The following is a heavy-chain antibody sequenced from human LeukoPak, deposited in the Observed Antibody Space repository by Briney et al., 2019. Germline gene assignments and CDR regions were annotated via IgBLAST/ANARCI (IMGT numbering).Heavy chain of an antibody. CDR2: IYYSGST. D-gene: IGHD3-9*01. CDR1: GGSISSYY. CDR3: AGSSGDILTGYYYYYYYYMDV. V-gene: IGHV4-59*01. Sequence: SETLSLTCTVSGGSISSYYWSWIRQPPGKGLEWIGYIYYSGSTNYNPSLKSRVTISVDTSKNQFSLKLSSVTAADMAVYYCAGSSGDILTGYYYYYYYYMDVGGKGTTVTISS. J-gene: IGHJ6*03.